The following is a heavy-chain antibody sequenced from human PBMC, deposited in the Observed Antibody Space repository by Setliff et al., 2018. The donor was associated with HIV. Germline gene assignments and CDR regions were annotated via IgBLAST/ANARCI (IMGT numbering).Heavy chain of an antibody. J-gene: IGHJ6*02. CDR1: GDSISNYY. CDR2: IHYSGGT. CDR3: ARDRDVVVTAYPYYYYYGMDV. D-gene: IGHD2-21*02. V-gene: IGHV4-59*01. Sequence: SETLSLTCTVSGDSISNYYWSWIRQPPGKGLEWIGYIHYSGGTNYNPSLKSRVTISVDTSKNQFSLRLSSVTAADTAVYYCARDRDVVVTAYPYYYYYGMDVWGQGTTVTVSS.